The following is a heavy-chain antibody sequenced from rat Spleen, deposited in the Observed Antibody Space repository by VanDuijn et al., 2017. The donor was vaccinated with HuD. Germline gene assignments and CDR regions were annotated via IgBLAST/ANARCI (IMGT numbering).Heavy chain of an antibody. CDR2: ISYDGSST. D-gene: IGHD1-10*01. Sequence: EVQLMESGGGLVQPGRSLKLSCAASGFTFSDYYMAWVRQAPTKGLEWVATISYDGSSTYYRDSVKGRFTISRDNAKNTLYLQLSSLRSEDTALYYCARRDNNYHYFDYWGQGVMVTVSS. J-gene: IGHJ2*01. CDR1: GFTFSDYY. CDR3: ARRDNNYHYFDY. V-gene: IGHV5-7*01.